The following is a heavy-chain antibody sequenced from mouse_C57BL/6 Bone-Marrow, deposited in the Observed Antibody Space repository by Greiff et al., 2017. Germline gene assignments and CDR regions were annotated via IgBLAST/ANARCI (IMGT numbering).Heavy chain of an antibody. Sequence: EVKLQESGGGLVQPGGSLSLSCAASGFTFTDYYMSWVRQPPGKALEWLGFIRNKANGYTTEYSASVKGRFTISRDNSQSILYLQMNALRAEDSATYYCARGNYVFAYWGQGTLVTVSA. CDR3: ARGNYVFAY. CDR1: GFTFTDYY. V-gene: IGHV7-3*01. D-gene: IGHD2-1*01. CDR2: IRNKANGYTT. J-gene: IGHJ3*01.